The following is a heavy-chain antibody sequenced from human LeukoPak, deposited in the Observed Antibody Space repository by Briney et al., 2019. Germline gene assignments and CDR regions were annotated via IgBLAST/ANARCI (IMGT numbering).Heavy chain of an antibody. J-gene: IGHJ3*02. V-gene: IGHV3-48*03. CDR1: GFTYSSYE. CDR2: ISDSGSAK. CDR3: AREAAPVAAAQPAAVDI. D-gene: IGHD2-15*01. Sequence: GGSLRLSCAVSGFTYSSYEMNWVRQAPGKGLAWVSYISDSGSAKYYSDSVKGRFTISRDNAKKSLYLQMSSLRPEDTAVYYCAREAAPVAAAQPAAVDIWGQGTMVSVSS.